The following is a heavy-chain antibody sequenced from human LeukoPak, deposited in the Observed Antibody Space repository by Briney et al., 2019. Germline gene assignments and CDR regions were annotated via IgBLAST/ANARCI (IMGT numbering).Heavy chain of an antibody. CDR2: ISPDGTIT. CDR3: ATPWSY. J-gene: IGHJ4*02. CDR1: GLTLSTYW. Sequence: GGSLRLSCVASGLTLSTYWMHWVRQSPGKGPVWVSYISPDGTITRYVDSVKGRFTISRDNAKNILYLQMNSLRAEDTAVYYCATPWSYWGQGTLVTVSS. V-gene: IGHV3-74*01. D-gene: IGHD3-3*01.